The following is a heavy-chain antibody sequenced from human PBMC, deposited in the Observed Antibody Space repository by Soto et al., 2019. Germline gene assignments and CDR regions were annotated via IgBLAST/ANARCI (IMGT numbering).Heavy chain of an antibody. Sequence: SETLSLTCTVSGGSISSGGYYWSWIRQHPGKGLEWIGYIYYIGSTYYNPSLKSRVTISVDTSKNQFSLKLISVTAADTAVYYCARHFVAVVIKGWGYWGQGKLVTVSS. J-gene: IGHJ4*02. CDR1: GGSISSGGYY. CDR3: ARHFVAVVIKGWGY. D-gene: IGHD3-10*01. V-gene: IGHV4-31*03. CDR2: IYYIGST.